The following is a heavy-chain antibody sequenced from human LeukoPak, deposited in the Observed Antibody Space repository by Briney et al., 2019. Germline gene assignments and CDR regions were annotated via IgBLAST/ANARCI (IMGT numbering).Heavy chain of an antibody. CDR3: ARDHGYGYTFDY. D-gene: IGHD5-18*01. V-gene: IGHV3-21*01. Sequence: GGSLRLSCAASGFTFSSCSMNWVRQAPGKGLEWVSSISSSSSYIYYADSVKGRFTISRDNAKNSLYLQMNSLRAEDTAVYYCARDHGYGYTFDYWGQGTLVTVSS. CDR2: ISSSSSYI. CDR1: GFTFSSCS. J-gene: IGHJ4*02.